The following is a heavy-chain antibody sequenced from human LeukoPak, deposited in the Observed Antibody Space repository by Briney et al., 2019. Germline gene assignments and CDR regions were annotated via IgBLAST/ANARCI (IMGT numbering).Heavy chain of an antibody. Sequence: ASVKVSCKASGYTFTGYHIHWVRQAPGQGLEWMGRINPYSGDTNFAQKFQGRVTMTRDTSITTAYMDLSSLTPDDTAVYYCARVDISGFDYWGQGTLVTVSS. D-gene: IGHD6-19*01. J-gene: IGHJ4*02. CDR2: INPYSGDT. V-gene: IGHV1-2*06. CDR1: GYTFTGYH. CDR3: ARVDISGFDY.